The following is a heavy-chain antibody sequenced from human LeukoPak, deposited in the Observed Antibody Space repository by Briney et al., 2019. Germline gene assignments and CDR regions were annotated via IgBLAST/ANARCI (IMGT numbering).Heavy chain of an antibody. CDR3: ARDLGTTYYYGSGPFDI. CDR1: GGSISSGGYY. Sequence: SETLSLTCTVSGGSISSGGYYWSWIRQHPGKGLDWIGYIYYSGSTYYNPSLKSRVTISVDTSKNQFSLKLSSVTAADTAVYYCARDLGTTYYYGSGPFDIWGQGTMVTVSS. J-gene: IGHJ3*02. CDR2: IYYSGST. D-gene: IGHD3-10*01. V-gene: IGHV4-31*03.